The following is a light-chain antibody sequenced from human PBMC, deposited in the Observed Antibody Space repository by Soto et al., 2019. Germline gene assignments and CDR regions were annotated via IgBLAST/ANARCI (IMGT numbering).Light chain of an antibody. CDR2: GAS. CDR1: QSVSSSY. V-gene: IGKV3-20*01. Sequence: EIVLTQSPGTLSLSPGERATLSCRASQSVSSSYLAWYQQKPGQAPRLIISGASSRATGIPDRFSGSGSGTDFTLTISRLEPEDFAVYYCQQYGNSLSITFGQGTRPEIK. J-gene: IGKJ5*01. CDR3: QQYGNSLSIT.